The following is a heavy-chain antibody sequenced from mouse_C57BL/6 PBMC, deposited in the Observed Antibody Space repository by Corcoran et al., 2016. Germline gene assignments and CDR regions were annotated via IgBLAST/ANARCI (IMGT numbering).Heavy chain of an antibody. CDR1: GYSLTSGYY. CDR2: ISYDGSN. D-gene: IGHD1-1*01. CDR3: ASGSSYYFDY. J-gene: IGHJ2*01. Sequence: DVQLQESGPGLVKPSQSLSLTCSVTGYSLTSGYYWNWIRQFPGNKLEWMGYISYDGSNNYNPSLKNRISITRDTSKNQFFLKLNSVTTEDTATYYCASGSSYYFDYWGQGTTLTVSS. V-gene: IGHV3-6*01.